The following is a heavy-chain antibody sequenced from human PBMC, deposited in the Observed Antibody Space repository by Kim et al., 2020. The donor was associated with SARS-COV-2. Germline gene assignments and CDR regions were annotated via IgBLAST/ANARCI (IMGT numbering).Heavy chain of an antibody. CDR3: AKAAAIYNWFDP. D-gene: IGHD6-13*01. V-gene: IGHV3-23*01. Sequence: CSADPVKGRFTLSRDNPQNTLYLQMNSLRAEDTAIYYCAKAAAIYNWFDPWGQGTLVTVSS. J-gene: IGHJ5*02.